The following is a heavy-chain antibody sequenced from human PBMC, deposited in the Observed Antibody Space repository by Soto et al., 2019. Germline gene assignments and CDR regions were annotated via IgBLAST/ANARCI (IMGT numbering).Heavy chain of an antibody. Sequence: GASVKVSCKASGGSLSTNPISWVRQAPGQGLEWMGGTGSGTGPGNNAQKFQGRLTVTADKSTSTVYMELTNLSSEDTAVYYCARRDSGGFFRFFDSWGQGTLVTFSS. V-gene: IGHV1-69*06. D-gene: IGHD2-15*01. CDR3: ARRDSGGFFRFFDS. CDR1: GGSLSTNP. CDR2: TGSGTGPG. J-gene: IGHJ4*02.